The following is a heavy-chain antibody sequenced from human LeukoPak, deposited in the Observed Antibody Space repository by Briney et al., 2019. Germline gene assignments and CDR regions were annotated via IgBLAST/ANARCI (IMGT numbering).Heavy chain of an antibody. D-gene: IGHD4-17*01. CDR3: AATTETYYYYGMDV. Sequence: ASVEVSCKASGYTFTSYDINWVRQAPGQGLEWMGWISAYNGNTNYAQKLQGRVTMTTDTSTSTAYMELRSLRSDDTAVYYCAATTETYYYYGMDVWGQGTTVTVSS. V-gene: IGHV1-18*01. CDR2: ISAYNGNT. J-gene: IGHJ6*02. CDR1: GYTFTSYD.